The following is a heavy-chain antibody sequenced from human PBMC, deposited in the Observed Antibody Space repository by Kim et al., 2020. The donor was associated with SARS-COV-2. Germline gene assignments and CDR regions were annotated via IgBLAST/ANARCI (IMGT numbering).Heavy chain of an antibody. D-gene: IGHD3-10*01. CDR1: GFTFSDAW. V-gene: IGHV3-15*01. Sequence: GGSLRLSCATSGFTFSDAWMSWVRQVPGKGLEWVGRVKTKTDGGTTDYVAPVKGRFTISRDDSRNTLYLQMNSLTTEDTAVYYCTTIGGFGSGTYYLYYFDSWGQGALVTVSS. CDR3: TTIGGFGSGTYYLYYFDS. CDR2: VKTKTDGGTT. J-gene: IGHJ4*02.